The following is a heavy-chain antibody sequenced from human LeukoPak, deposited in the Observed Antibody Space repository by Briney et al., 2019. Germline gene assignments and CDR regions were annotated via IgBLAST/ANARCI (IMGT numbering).Heavy chain of an antibody. D-gene: IGHD4-17*01. V-gene: IGHV4-39*07. CDR3: ARSVYGDYGGWYFEL. J-gene: IGHJ2*01. CDR1: GGSISSYY. CDR2: IYYSGST. Sequence: SETLSLTCTVSGGSISSYYWSWIRQPPGKGLEWIGSIYYSGSTYYNPSLKSRVTISVDTSKNQFSLKLSSVTAADTAVYYCARSVYGDYGGWYFELWGRGTLVTVSS.